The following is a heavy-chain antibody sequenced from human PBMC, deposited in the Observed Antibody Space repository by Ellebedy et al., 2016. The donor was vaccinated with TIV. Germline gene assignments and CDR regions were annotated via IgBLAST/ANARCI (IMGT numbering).Heavy chain of an antibody. Sequence: GGSLRLSCAASGFTFSYTYMSWVRQAPGKGLEWVSVIHTGGDTYYADSVKGRFTISRDSSRNTLFLQMNSLRAEDTAMYYCARRITGTYGDDAFDIWGQGTMVTVSS. CDR2: IHTGGDT. V-gene: IGHV3-53*01. J-gene: IGHJ3*02. CDR1: GFTFSYTY. CDR3: ARRITGTYGDDAFDI. D-gene: IGHD1-20*01.